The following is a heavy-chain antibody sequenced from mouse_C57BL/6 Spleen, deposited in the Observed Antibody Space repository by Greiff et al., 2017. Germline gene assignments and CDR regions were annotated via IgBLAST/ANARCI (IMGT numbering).Heavy chain of an antibody. V-gene: IGHV1-15*01. CDR1: GYTFTDYE. CDR3: TREGSNWEYAMDY. CDR2: IDPETGGT. J-gene: IGHJ4*01. D-gene: IGHD4-1*02. Sequence: QVQLQQSGAELVRPGASVTLSCKASGYTFTDYEMHWVKQTPVHGLEWIGAIDPETGGTAYNQKFKGKAILTADKSSSPAYMELRSLTSEDSAVYYCTREGSNWEYAMDYWGQGTSVTVSS.